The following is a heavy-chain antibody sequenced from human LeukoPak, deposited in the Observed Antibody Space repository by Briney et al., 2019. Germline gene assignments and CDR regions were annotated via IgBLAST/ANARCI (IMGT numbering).Heavy chain of an antibody. CDR3: ARVGGKWLQFPFDY. Sequence: SETLSLTCAVYGGSFSGCYWSWIRQPPGKGLEWIGEINHSGSTNYNPSLKSRVTISVDTSKNQFSLKLSSVTAADTAVYYCARVGGKWLQFPFDYWGQGTLVTVSS. J-gene: IGHJ4*02. CDR1: GGSFSGCY. CDR2: INHSGST. D-gene: IGHD5-24*01. V-gene: IGHV4-34*01.